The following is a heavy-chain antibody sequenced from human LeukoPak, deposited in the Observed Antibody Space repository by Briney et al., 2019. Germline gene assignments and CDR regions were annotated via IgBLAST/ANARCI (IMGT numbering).Heavy chain of an antibody. J-gene: IGHJ4*02. CDR2: INWNGGST. CDR3: ARAGYSSSWYVYY. D-gene: IGHD6-13*01. V-gene: IGHV3-20*04. CDR1: GFTFDDYG. Sequence: HPGGSLRLSCAASGFTFDDYGMSWVRQAPGKGLEWVSGINWNGGSTGYADSVKGRFTISRDNAKNSLYLQMNSLRTEDTALYYCARAGYSSSWYVYYWGQGTLVTVSS.